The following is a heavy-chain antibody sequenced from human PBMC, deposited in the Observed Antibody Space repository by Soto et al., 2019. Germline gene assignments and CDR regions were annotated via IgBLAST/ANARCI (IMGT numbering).Heavy chain of an antibody. J-gene: IGHJ5*02. Sequence: GSGPTLVNPTQTLTLTCTFSGFSLSTSGEGVGWIRQPPGKALEWLALIFWDDDKRYNSSLRSRLTITKATSKNQVVLTLTNMDPVDTATYYCAHRRDATVGRPYAISAWFDPWGQGIPVTVSS. D-gene: IGHD2-8*01. CDR3: AHRRDATVGRPYAISAWFDP. V-gene: IGHV2-5*02. CDR2: IFWDDDK. CDR1: GFSLSTSGEG.